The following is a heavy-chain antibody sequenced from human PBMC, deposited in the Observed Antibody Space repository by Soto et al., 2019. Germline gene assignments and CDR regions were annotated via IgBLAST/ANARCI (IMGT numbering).Heavy chain of an antibody. CDR1: GGSISSSSYY. J-gene: IGHJ4*02. Sequence: SETLSLTCTVSGGSISSSSYYWGWIRQPPGKGLEWIGSIYYSGSTYYSPSLKSRVTISVDTSTNQFSLKLSSVTAADTAVYYCSRYYGYTYGGQFDYWGRGTLVTVSS. CDR3: SRYYGYTYGGQFDY. V-gene: IGHV4-39*01. D-gene: IGHD5-18*01. CDR2: IYYSGST.